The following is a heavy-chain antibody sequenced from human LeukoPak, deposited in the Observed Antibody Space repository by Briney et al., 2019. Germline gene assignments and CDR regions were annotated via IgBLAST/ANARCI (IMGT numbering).Heavy chain of an antibody. CDR3: ARHCSGGSCYPSGTDY. D-gene: IGHD2-15*01. CDR2: IYPGDSDT. Sequence: GESLKISCKGSGYSFTSYGIGWVRQMPGKGLEWMGIIYPGDSDTRYSPSFQGQVTISADKSISTAYLQWSSLKASDTAMYYCARHCSGGSCYPSGTDYWGQGTLVTVSS. V-gene: IGHV5-51*01. J-gene: IGHJ4*02. CDR1: GYSFTSYG.